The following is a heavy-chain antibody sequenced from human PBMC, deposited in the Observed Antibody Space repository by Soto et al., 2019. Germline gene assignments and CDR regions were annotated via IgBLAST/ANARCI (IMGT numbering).Heavy chain of an antibody. D-gene: IGHD3-10*01. CDR2: ISDSGSST. V-gene: IGHV3-23*01. Sequence: EVQLLESGGGLIQPGGSLRLSCAASGFTFNSYAMSWVRQAPGKGLEGVSGISDSGSSTYHADSVKGRFTISRDNTRNTLYLQMKSLRAEDTAVYYCAKGSAPYRPYLFDFWGQGTLVPVSS. CDR1: GFTFNSYA. CDR3: AKGSAPYRPYLFDF. J-gene: IGHJ4*02.